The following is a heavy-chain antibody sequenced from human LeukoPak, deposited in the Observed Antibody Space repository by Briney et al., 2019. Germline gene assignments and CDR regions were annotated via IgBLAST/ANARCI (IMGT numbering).Heavy chain of an antibody. V-gene: IGHV3-64D*06. CDR2: ISTDGGGT. D-gene: IGHD3-22*01. CDR1: GFTFSNCA. CDR3: VKRVAGSRGYDY. J-gene: IGHJ4*02. Sequence: PGGSLRLSCSASGFTFSNCAMHWVRQAPGKGLEYVSAISTDGGGTYYADSVKGRFTISRDNSKDTLSLQMSSLRPEDTAVYYCVKRVAGSRGYDYWGQGTLVTVPS.